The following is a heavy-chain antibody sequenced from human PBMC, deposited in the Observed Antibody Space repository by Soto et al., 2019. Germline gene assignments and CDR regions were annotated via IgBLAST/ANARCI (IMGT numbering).Heavy chain of an antibody. V-gene: IGHV4-34*01. Sequence: SETLSLTCAVYGGSFSGYYWSWIRQPPGKGLEWIGEINHSGSTNYNPSLKRRVTISVDTSKNQFSLKLSSVTAADTAVYYCAAPSGRYFDWGYYYYGMDVWGQGTTVTVSS. CDR1: GGSFSGYY. CDR2: INHSGST. D-gene: IGHD3-9*01. CDR3: AAPSGRYFDWGYYYYGMDV. J-gene: IGHJ6*02.